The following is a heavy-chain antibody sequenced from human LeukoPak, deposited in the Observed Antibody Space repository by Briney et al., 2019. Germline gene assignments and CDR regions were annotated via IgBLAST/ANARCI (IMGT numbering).Heavy chain of an antibody. J-gene: IGHJ4*02. CDR3: ARGATAIDY. CDR2: INHSGST. D-gene: IGHD5-12*01. CDR1: GGSFSGYY. V-gene: IGHV4-34*01. Sequence: PSETLSLTCAVCGGSFSGYYWSWIRQPPVKGLEWIGEINHSGSTNYNPSLKSRVTISVDTSKNQFSLKLSSVTAADTAVYYCARGATAIDYWGQGTLVTVSS.